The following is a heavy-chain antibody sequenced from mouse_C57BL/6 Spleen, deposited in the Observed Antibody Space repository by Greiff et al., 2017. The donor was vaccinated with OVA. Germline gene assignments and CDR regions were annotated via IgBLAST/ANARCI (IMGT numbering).Heavy chain of an antibody. V-gene: IGHV1-50*01. CDR3: ASNWANY. J-gene: IGHJ2*01. CDR2: IDPSDSYT. Sequence: QVQLKQSGAELVKPGASVKLSCKASGYTFTSYWMQWVKQRPGQGLEWIGEIDPSDSYTNYNQKFKGKATLTVDTSSSTAYMQLSSLTSEDSAVYYCASNWANYWGQGTTLTVSS. D-gene: IGHD4-1*01. CDR1: GYTFTSYW.